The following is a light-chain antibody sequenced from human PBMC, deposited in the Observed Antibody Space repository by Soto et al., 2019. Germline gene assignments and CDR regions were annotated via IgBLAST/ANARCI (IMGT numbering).Light chain of an antibody. J-gene: IGKJ1*01. Sequence: EIVLTQSPGTLSLSPGERATLSCRASQSVSNNYLAWYQQKPGQAPRLLIYGASNRATGIPDRFRGSGSGTDFTLSISRLEPEDFAVYYCQQYDNSLWTFGQGTKVDIK. V-gene: IGKV3-20*01. CDR3: QQYDNSLWT. CDR1: QSVSNNY. CDR2: GAS.